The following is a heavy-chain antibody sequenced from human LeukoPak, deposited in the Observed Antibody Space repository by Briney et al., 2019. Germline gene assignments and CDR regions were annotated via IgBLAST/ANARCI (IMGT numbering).Heavy chain of an antibody. CDR3: VKGARLALIDY. Sequence: PGGSLRLSCAASGFSFSTLGMSWVRQAPGEGVVWVSSIGTTNSDTKYADSVKGRFTISRDNSKNTLYLQMNNLRAEDTAIYYCVKGARLALIDYWGQGTLVTVSS. V-gene: IGHV3-23*01. J-gene: IGHJ4*02. CDR1: GFSFSTLG. CDR2: IGTTNSDT. D-gene: IGHD3-9*01.